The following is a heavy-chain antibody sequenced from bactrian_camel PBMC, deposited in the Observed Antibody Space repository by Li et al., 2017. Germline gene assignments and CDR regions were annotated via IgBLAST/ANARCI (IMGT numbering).Heavy chain of an antibody. J-gene: IGHJ6*01. Sequence: HVQLVESRGDFLQPGGSLRLSCAASRFTFSSYVMSWVRQAPGKGLECVSSIYSDGSKTLYAESVKGRFTISRDNAKSTVHLQMNSLKSEDTALYYCATSFGGYSWCDFGYWGQGTQVTVS. CDR2: IYSDGSKT. CDR3: ATSFGGYSWCDFGY. CDR1: RFTFSSYV. D-gene: IGHD6*01. V-gene: IGHV3-2*01.